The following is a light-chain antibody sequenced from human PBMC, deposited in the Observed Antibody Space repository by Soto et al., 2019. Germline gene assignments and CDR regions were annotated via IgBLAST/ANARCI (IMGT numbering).Light chain of an antibody. CDR3: SSYTSSSTYV. J-gene: IGLJ1*01. CDR2: EVS. V-gene: IGLV2-14*01. Sequence: QSALTQPASVSGSPGQSITISCTGTRSDVGGYNYVSWYQQYPGKAPKLMIFEVSDRPSGVSHRFSGSKSGNTASLTISGLQAEDEADYYCSSYTSSSTYVFGTGTKLT. CDR1: RSDVGGYNY.